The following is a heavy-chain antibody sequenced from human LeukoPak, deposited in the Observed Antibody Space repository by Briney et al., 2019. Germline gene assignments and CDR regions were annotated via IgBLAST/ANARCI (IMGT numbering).Heavy chain of an antibody. Sequence: SETLSLTCTVSGGSISSYYWSWIRQPPGKGLEWIGYIYYSGSTNYNPSLKSRVTISVDTSKNQFSLKLSSVTAADTAVYYCARRPPASAQPYYYGMDVWGQGTTVTVSS. D-gene: IGHD6-13*01. CDR3: ARRPPASAQPYYYGMDV. J-gene: IGHJ6*02. CDR1: GGSISSYY. V-gene: IGHV4-59*08. CDR2: IYYSGST.